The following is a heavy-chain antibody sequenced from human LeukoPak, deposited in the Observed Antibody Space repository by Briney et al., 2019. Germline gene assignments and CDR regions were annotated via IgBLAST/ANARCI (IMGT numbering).Heavy chain of an antibody. CDR1: GGSINSYY. CDR3: ARGGKATVVTM. Sequence: SETLSLTCTVSGGSINSYYWSWIRQPAGKGLEWIGRIYSGGSTNYNPSLKSRVSMSVDTSKNQFSLKLTSVTAADTAVYYCARGGKATVVTMWGQGILVTVSS. D-gene: IGHD4-23*01. V-gene: IGHV4-4*07. CDR2: IYSGGST. J-gene: IGHJ4*02.